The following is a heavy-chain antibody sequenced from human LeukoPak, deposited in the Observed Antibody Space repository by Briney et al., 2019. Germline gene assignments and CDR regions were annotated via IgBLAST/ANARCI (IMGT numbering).Heavy chain of an antibody. CDR3: ARGFTSRSGGSLGY. J-gene: IGHJ4*02. V-gene: IGHV3-48*03. CDR1: GFTFSDYE. Sequence: GGSLRLSCAASGFTFSDYEMNWVRQAPGKGLEWISYISSSGTNIYYADSVKGRFSISRDNAKNSLYLQMNSLRAEDTAVYYCARGFTSRSGGSLGYWGQGTLVTVSS. CDR2: ISSSGTNI. D-gene: IGHD2-15*01.